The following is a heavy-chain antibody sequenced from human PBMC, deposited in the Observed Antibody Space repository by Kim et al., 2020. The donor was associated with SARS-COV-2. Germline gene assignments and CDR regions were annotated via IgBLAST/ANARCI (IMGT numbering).Heavy chain of an antibody. CDR3: ARHRSVYGRGFNI. D-gene: IGHD2-8*01. Sequence: SETLSLTCTVSGGSISSSSYYWGWIRQPPGKGLEWIGSIYYSGSTYYNPSLKSRVTISVDTSKNQFSLKLSSVTAADTAVYYCARHRSVYGRGFNIWGQGTMVTVSS. CDR2: IYYSGST. V-gene: IGHV4-39*01. CDR1: GGSISSSSYY. J-gene: IGHJ3*02.